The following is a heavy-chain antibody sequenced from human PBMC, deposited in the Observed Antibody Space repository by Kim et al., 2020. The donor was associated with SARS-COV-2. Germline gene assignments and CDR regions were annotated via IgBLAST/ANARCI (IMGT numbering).Heavy chain of an antibody. V-gene: IGHV3-15*01. D-gene: IGHD3-10*01. Sequence: GGSLRLSCAASGFTFSNAWMSWVRQAPGKGLEWVGRIKSKTDGGTTDYAAPVKGRFTISRDDSKNTLYLQMNSLKTEDTAVYYCTTDRGRRKNGKVWFRDSIPGYYGMDVWGQGTTVTVSS. CDR3: TTDRGRRKNGKVWFRDSIPGYYGMDV. CDR2: IKSKTDGGTT. J-gene: IGHJ6*02. CDR1: GFTFSNAW.